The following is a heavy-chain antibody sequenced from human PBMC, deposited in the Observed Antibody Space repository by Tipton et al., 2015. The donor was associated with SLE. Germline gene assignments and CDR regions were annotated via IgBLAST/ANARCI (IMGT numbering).Heavy chain of an antibody. D-gene: IGHD6-6*01. Sequence: TLPLTCTVSGGSISSSSYYWGWIRQPPGKGLEWIGSIYYSGSTYYNPSLKSRVTISVDTSKNQFSLKLSSVTAADTAVYYCARDVGRYSSSLGYFDYWGQGTLVTVSS. CDR1: GGSISSSSYY. CDR2: IYYSGST. CDR3: ARDVGRYSSSLGYFDY. V-gene: IGHV4-39*07. J-gene: IGHJ4*02.